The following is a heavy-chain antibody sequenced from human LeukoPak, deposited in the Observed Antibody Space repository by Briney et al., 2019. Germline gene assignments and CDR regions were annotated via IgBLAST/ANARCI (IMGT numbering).Heavy chain of an antibody. CDR1: GHTFTSYY. CDR3: ARGVFGESLES. Sequence: GASVKVSRKASGHTFTSYYVYWVRQAPGQGLEWMGWMNPNVGGANFPQKFQGRVTVTSDPAISAAYMELRRLRSDDTAVYYCARGVFGESLESWGQGTLVTVSS. D-gene: IGHD3-10*02. CDR2: MNPNVGGA. J-gene: IGHJ4*02. V-gene: IGHV1-2*02.